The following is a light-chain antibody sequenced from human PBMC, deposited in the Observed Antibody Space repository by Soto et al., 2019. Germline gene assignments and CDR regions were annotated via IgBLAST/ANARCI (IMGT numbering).Light chain of an antibody. CDR1: SSDVGGYNY. V-gene: IGLV2-14*01. J-gene: IGLJ1*01. CDR3: SSYTGNTPFFV. CDR2: AVT. Sequence: QSVLTQPASVSGSPGQSITISCTGTSSDVGGYNYVSWYQQHPGKAPKLMIYAVTDRPSGVSSRFSGSKSGNTASLTISGLQAEDEADYYCSSYTGNTPFFVFGTGTKVTVL.